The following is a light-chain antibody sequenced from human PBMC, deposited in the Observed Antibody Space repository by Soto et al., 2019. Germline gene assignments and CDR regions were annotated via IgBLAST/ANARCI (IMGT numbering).Light chain of an antibody. V-gene: IGKV3-20*01. CDR3: HQFGSSPYT. Sequence: ENVLTQSPGTLSLSPGDRATLSCRASQTLTSTYLAWYQQKPGQPPRLLMYEASRRAAGVPDRFSGSGSGTDFTLNISRLEPEDFAVYSCHQFGSSPYTFGQGTKLEIK. CDR1: QTLTSTY. CDR2: EAS. J-gene: IGKJ2*01.